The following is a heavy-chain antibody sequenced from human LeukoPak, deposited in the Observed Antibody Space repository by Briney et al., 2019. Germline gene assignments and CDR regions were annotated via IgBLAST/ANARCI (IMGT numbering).Heavy chain of an antibody. CDR1: GGSISSSSYY. Sequence: SETLSLTCTVSGGSISSSSYYWGWIRQPPGKGLEWIGSIYYSGSTYYNPSLKSRVTISVDTSKNQFSLKLSSVTAADTAVYYCARSGDPTRITMVRGVKRSEKGFDYWGQGTLVTVSS. CDR2: IYYSGST. J-gene: IGHJ4*02. D-gene: IGHD3-10*01. CDR3: ARSGDPTRITMVRGVKRSEKGFDY. V-gene: IGHV4-39*07.